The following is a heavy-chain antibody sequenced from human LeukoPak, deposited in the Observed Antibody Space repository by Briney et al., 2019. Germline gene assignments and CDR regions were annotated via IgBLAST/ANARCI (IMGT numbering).Heavy chain of an antibody. V-gene: IGHV4-59*01. CDR1: GGSISSYY. Sequence: SETLSLTCTVSGGSISSYYWSWIRQPPGKGLEWIGYIYYSGSTNYNPSLKSRVTISVDTSKNRFSLKLSSVTAADTAVYYCARGYYDYVWGSYRIHFDYWGQGTLVTVSS. CDR2: IYYSGST. J-gene: IGHJ4*02. CDR3: ARGYYDYVWGSYRIHFDY. D-gene: IGHD3-16*02.